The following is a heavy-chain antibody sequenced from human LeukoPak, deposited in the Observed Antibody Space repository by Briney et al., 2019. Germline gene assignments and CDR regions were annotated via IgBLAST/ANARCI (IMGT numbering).Heavy chain of an antibody. Sequence: GGSLRLSCAASGFTFSNYAMSWVRQAPGKGLEWVSAISGSGGSTYYADSVKGRFTISRDNSKNTLYPQMNSLRAEDTAVYYCAKGSGGWYNGAFDIWGQGTMVTVSS. V-gene: IGHV3-23*01. D-gene: IGHD6-19*01. CDR2: ISGSGGST. CDR3: AKGSGGWYNGAFDI. CDR1: GFTFSNYA. J-gene: IGHJ3*02.